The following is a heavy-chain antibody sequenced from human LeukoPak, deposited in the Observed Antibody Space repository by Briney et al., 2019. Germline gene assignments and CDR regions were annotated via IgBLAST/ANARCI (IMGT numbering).Heavy chain of an antibody. CDR1: GFIFSSYA. J-gene: IGHJ5*02. CDR2: INGRGDST. D-gene: IGHD3-10*01. CDR3: ARDFVVRGVISNWFDP. Sequence: PGGSLRLSCAASGFIFSSYAMSWVRQAPGKGLEWVSGINGRGDSTVYADSVKGRFTISRDNSKNTLYLQMNSLRVEDTAVYYCARDFVVRGVISNWFDPWGQGTLVTVSS. V-gene: IGHV3-23*01.